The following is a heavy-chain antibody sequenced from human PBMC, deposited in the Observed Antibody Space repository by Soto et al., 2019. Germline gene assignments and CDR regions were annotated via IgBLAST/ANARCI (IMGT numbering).Heavy chain of an antibody. V-gene: IGHV5-51*01. CDR1: GYSFTSYW. D-gene: IGHD6-13*01. CDR3: ARPRSSSRNYYGVDV. CDR2: IYPGDSDT. Sequence: PGESLKISCKGSGYSFTSYWIGWVRQMPGKGLEWMGIIYPGDSDTRYSPSFQGQVTISADKSISTAYLQWNSLKASDTAMYYCARPRSSSRNYYGVDVWGQGTTVTVSS. J-gene: IGHJ6*02.